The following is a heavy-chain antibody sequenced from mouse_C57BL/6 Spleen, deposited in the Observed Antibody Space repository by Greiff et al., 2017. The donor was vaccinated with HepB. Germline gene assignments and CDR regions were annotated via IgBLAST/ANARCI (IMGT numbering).Heavy chain of an antibody. D-gene: IGHD2-5*01. V-gene: IGHV3-6*01. CDR3: AREGVYYSNLHWYFDV. CDR2: ISYDGSN. J-gene: IGHJ1*03. CDR1: GYSITSGYY. Sequence: EVKLQESGPGLVKPSQSLSLTCSVTGYSITSGYYWNWIRQFPGNQLEWMGYISYDGSNNYNPSLKNRISITRDTSKNQFFLKLNSVTTEDTATYYCAREGVYYSNLHWYFDVWGTGTTVTVSS.